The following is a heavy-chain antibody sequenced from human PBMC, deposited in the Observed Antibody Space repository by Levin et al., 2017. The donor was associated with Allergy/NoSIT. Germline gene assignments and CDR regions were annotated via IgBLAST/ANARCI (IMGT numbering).Heavy chain of an antibody. V-gene: IGHV3-23*01. CDR1: GFPFRNYA. Sequence: LSLPCAASGFPFRNYAMSWVRQAPGKGLEYVSGFRDSRSTYYADSVNGRFTVSRDNSNNVFYLQVNSLRAEDTALYYCARFARPAGVYDSSDSFDVWGPGTIVTVSS. CDR3: ARFARPAGVYDSSDSFDV. CDR2: FRDSRST. J-gene: IGHJ3*01. D-gene: IGHD3-22*01.